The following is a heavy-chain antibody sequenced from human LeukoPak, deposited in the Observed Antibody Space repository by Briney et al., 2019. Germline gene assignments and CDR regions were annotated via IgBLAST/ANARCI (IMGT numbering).Heavy chain of an antibody. Sequence: ASETLSLTCAVYGGSFSGYYWSWIRQPPGKGLEWIGEINHSGSTNYNPSLKSRVTISVDTSKNQFSLKLSSVTAADTDVYYCASWDAFDIWGQGTMVTVSS. CDR3: ASWDAFDI. CDR2: INHSGST. J-gene: IGHJ3*02. CDR1: GGSFSGYY. V-gene: IGHV4-34*01.